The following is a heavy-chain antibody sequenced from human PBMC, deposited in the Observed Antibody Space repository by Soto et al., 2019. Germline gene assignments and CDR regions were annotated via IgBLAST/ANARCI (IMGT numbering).Heavy chain of an antibody. J-gene: IGHJ4*02. CDR1: GFMFSSHG. CDR3: GPDTLDY. V-gene: IGHV3-33*01. Sequence: QVQLVESGGGVVQPGRSLRLSCAASGFMFSSHGMHWIRQAPGKGLEWVAVIWYDGGNKYYADSVKGRFTISRDNSKNTLYLQMNSLRVEDTAVYYCGPDTLDYWGQGTLVTVSS. CDR2: IWYDGGNK.